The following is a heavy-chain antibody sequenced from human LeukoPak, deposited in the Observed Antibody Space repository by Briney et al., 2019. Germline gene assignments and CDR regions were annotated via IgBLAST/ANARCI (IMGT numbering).Heavy chain of an antibody. CDR1: GGTFSSYA. Sequence: GASVKVSCKASGGTFSSYAISWVRQAPGQGLEWMGGIIPIFGTTNYAQKFQGRLTITADESTNTAYMELSSLRSEDTAVYYCARAIPTDYGDYPYFDYWGQGTLVTVSS. V-gene: IGHV1-69*13. D-gene: IGHD4-17*01. CDR2: IIPIFGTT. CDR3: ARAIPTDYGDYPYFDY. J-gene: IGHJ4*02.